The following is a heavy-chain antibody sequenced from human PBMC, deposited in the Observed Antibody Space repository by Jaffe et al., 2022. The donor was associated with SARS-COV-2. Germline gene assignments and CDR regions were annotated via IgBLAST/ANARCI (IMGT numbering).Heavy chain of an antibody. D-gene: IGHD6-13*01. CDR1: GYTFSAYA. CDR3: ARGEAGDALDF. CDR2: ISTNTGNP. J-gene: IGHJ3*01. Sequence: QVHLVQSGSELKKPGASVKVSCKAFGYTFSAYAMNWVRQAPGQGLEWMGWISTNTGNPTYAQGFTGRFVFSLDTSVNTAYLQIASLKAEDTATYFCARGEAGDALDFWGQGTMVTVSS. V-gene: IGHV7-4-1*01.